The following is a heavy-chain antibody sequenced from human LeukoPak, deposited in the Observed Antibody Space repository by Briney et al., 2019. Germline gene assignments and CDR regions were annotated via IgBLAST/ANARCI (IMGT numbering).Heavy chain of an antibody. V-gene: IGHV4-34*01. CDR3: ARGSGTTGFDY. CDR1: GGSFSGYY. J-gene: IGHJ4*02. CDR2: INHSGST. Sequence: PSETLSLTCAVYGGSFSGYYWSWIRQPPGKGLEWIGEINHSGSTNCNPSLKSRVTILVDTSKNQFSLKLSSVTAADTAVYYCARGSGTTGFDYWGQGTLVTVSS. D-gene: IGHD1-7*01.